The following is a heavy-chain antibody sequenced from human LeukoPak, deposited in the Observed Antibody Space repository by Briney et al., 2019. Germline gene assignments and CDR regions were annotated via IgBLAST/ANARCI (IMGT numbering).Heavy chain of an antibody. Sequence: PSETLSLTCTVSSASITSSPYFWGWIRQSPGKGLEWIGSISYSGTTYYNPSLKSRVTISVDTSKNQFSLKLSSVTAADTAVYYCARGGMGYCSGGSCFSWTENWFDPWGQGTLVTVSS. CDR1: SASITSSPYF. D-gene: IGHD2-15*01. CDR3: ARGGMGYCSGGSCFSWTENWFDP. V-gene: IGHV4-39*07. CDR2: ISYSGTT. J-gene: IGHJ5*02.